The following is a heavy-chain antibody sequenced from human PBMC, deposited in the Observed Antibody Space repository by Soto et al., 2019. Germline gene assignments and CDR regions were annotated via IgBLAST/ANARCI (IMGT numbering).Heavy chain of an antibody. D-gene: IGHD1-26*01. CDR1: GGSITSSSYY. CDR3: ATQEVGGSYVYTFDP. CDR2: IYYSGST. J-gene: IGHJ5*02. Sequence: SETLSLTCTVSGGSITSSSYYWGWIRQPPGKGLECIGSIYYSGSTYYNPSLKSRVTISVDTSKNQFSLKLSSVTAADTTVYYCATQEVGGSYVYTFDPWGQGTLVT. V-gene: IGHV4-39*01.